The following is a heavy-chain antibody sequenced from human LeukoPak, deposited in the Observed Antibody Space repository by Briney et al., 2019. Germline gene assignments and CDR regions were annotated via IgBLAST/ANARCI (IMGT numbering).Heavy chain of an antibody. CDR3: AKEGTVPGTGYFDY. J-gene: IGHJ4*02. V-gene: IGHV3-23*01. Sequence: GGSLRLSCAASGFTFSNYVMNWVRQAPGKGLEWVSAISGSGGSTSHVDSVKGRFTISRDNSKNTLYLQMNSLRAEDTAIYYCAKEGTVPGTGYFDYWGQGALVTVSS. CDR2: ISGSGGST. CDR1: GFTFSNYV. D-gene: IGHD6-19*01.